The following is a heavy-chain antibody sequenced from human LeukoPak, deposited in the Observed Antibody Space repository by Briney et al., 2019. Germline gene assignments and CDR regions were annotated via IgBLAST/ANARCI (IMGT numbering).Heavy chain of an antibody. D-gene: IGHD6-19*01. CDR3: AGGQWLPDY. Sequence: GGSLRLSCAASGFTSSSYAMNWVRHAPGKGLEWVSGISDSGGRTYYADSVKGRFIISRDNSKNTLYLQMSSLRVEDTAIYYCAGGQWLPDYWGQGTLVTVSS. J-gene: IGHJ4*02. V-gene: IGHV3-23*01. CDR2: ISDSGGRT. CDR1: GFTSSSYA.